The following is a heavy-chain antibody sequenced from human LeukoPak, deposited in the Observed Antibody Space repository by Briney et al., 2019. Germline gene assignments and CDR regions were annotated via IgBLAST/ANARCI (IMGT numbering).Heavy chain of an antibody. CDR3: AKLPMIVVVGHFDY. D-gene: IGHD3-22*01. V-gene: IGHV3-23*01. CDR1: GFTFSSYA. CDR2: ISGSGGST. J-gene: IGHJ4*02. Sequence: GGSLRLSCAASGFTFSSYAMSWVRQAPGKGLEWVSAISGSGGSTYYADSVKGRFPISRDNSKNTLYLQMNSLIAEDTAVYYCAKLPMIVVVGHFDYWGQGALVTVSS.